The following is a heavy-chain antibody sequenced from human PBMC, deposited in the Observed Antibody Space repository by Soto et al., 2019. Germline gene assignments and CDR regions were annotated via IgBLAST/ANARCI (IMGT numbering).Heavy chain of an antibody. Sequence: PGGSLRLSCASSGFSLSYHCLHWVRQAPGKGLMWLSRLCHDGTIAIYSDSVKGRFSISRDIAKNTLYLQMNSLRDEDKAVYYCARDVTRTGSSGWKYYYGMDVWGQGNAVTVSS. CDR3: ARDVTRTGSSGWKYYYGMDV. J-gene: IGHJ6*02. CDR1: GFSLSYHC. CDR2: LCHDGTIA. D-gene: IGHD6-19*01. V-gene: IGHV3-74*01.